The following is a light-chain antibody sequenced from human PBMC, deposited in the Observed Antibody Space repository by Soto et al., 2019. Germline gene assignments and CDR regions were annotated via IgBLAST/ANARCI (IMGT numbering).Light chain of an antibody. CDR1: SAQSNYA. CDR3: QSWDTGSVL. J-gene: IGLJ2*01. V-gene: IGLV4-69*01. CDR2: LHSDGSH. Sequence: QSVLTQSPSASASLGASVKITCTLSSAQSNYAIAWHQQQPEKGPRYLMRLHSDGSHSKGDGIPDRFSGYSSGAERFLTISSLQSEDEADYYCQSWDTGSVLFAGGTKVTVL.